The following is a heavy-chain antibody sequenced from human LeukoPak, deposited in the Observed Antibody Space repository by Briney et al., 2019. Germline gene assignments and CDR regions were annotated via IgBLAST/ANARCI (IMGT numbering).Heavy chain of an antibody. CDR3: ARDESSGSYYFDY. CDR2: ISAYNGNT. D-gene: IGHD1-26*01. J-gene: IGHJ4*02. CDR1: GYTXSSYG. V-gene: IGHV1-18*01. Sequence: ASVTVSCTASGYTXSSYGISWVRQAPGQGLEWMAWISAYNGNTKYAQKVQGRVTMTTDTSTSTADMELRSLRSDDTAVYCCARDESSGSYYFDYWGQGTLVTVSS.